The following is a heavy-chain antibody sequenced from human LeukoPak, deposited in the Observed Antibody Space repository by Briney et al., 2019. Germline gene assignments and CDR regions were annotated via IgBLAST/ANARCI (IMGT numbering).Heavy chain of an antibody. CDR2: IIPIFGTA. CDR3: ARDRRIAVADNNWFDP. Sequence: ASVKVSCKASGGTFSSYAISWVRQAPGQGLEWMGGIIPIFGTANYAQKFQGRVTITADESTSTAYMELSSLRSEDTAVYYCARDRRIAVADNNWFDPWGQGTLVTVSS. CDR1: GGTFSSYA. D-gene: IGHD6-19*01. J-gene: IGHJ5*02. V-gene: IGHV1-69*13.